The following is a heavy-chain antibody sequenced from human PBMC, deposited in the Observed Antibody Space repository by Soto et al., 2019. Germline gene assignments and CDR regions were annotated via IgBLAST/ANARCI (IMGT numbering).Heavy chain of an antibody. CDR1: GGSISSSSYY. Sequence: SETLSLTCTVSGGSISSSSYYWGWIRQPPGKGLEWIGSIYYSGSTYYNPSLKSRVTISVDTSKNQFSLKLSSVTAADTAVYYCSTTVTTFDNWFDPWGQGTLVTVSS. J-gene: IGHJ5*02. CDR2: IYYSGST. D-gene: IGHD4-17*01. V-gene: IGHV4-39*01. CDR3: STTVTTFDNWFDP.